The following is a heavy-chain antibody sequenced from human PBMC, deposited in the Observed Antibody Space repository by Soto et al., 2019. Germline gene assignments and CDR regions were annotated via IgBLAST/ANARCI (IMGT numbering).Heavy chain of an antibody. J-gene: IGHJ4*02. CDR2: ISYDGSNK. V-gene: IGHV3-30*18. D-gene: IGHD3-3*01. CDR1: GFTFSSYG. Sequence: GGSLRLSCAASGFTFSSYGMHWVRQAPGKGLEWVAVISYDGSNKYYADSVKGRFTISRDNSKSTLYLQMNSLRAEDTAVYYCAKDLGYYDFWSGTDYWGQGTLVTVSS. CDR3: AKDLGYYDFWSGTDY.